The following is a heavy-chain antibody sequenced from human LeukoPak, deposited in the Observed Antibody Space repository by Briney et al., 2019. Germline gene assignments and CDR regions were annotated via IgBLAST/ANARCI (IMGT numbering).Heavy chain of an antibody. CDR3: ARDYSPVADTAHGH. Sequence: TPSETLSLTCSVSGVSISGYYWSWIRQPAGKGLEWIGRMQISGDSNYNPSLKSRVSMSLDTSKNQFSLNMTSVTAADTAVYYCARDYSPVADTAHGHWGQGTLVTVSS. CDR2: MQISGDS. V-gene: IGHV4-4*07. J-gene: IGHJ4*02. CDR1: GVSISGYY. D-gene: IGHD6-19*01.